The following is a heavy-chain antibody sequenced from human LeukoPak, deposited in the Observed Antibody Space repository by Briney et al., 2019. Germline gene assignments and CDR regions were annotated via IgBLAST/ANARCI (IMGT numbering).Heavy chain of an antibody. CDR3: VVDCRYNSP. CDR2: INTDGRTA. Sequence: GGSLRLSCAPSGLTFSNYWMHWVRQPPGKGLVWVSGINTDGRTAVYADSVRGRFTISRDNAKNTLYLQMNSPRIEDTAIYYCVVDCRYNSPWGQGTLVTVSS. V-gene: IGHV3-74*01. J-gene: IGHJ5*02. D-gene: IGHD1-1*01. CDR1: GLTFSNYW.